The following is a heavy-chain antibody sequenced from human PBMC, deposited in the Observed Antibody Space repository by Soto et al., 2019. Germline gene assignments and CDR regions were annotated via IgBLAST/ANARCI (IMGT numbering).Heavy chain of an antibody. D-gene: IGHD3-22*01. CDR2: ISGNVGVT. CDR3: EKIYDSSGRDF. J-gene: IGHJ4*02. V-gene: IGHV3-23*01. CDR1: GFTFSSYG. Sequence: GGSLRLSCAVSGFTFSSYGMSWVRQAPGKGLEWVSAISGNVGVTFYADSVKGRFTISRDNSKNTLYLQTNSLRAEDTALYYCEKIYDSSGRDFWGQGTLVTVSS.